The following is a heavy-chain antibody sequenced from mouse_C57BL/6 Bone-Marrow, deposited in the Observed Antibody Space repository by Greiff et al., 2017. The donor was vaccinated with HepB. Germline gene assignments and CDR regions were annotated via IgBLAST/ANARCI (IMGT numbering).Heavy chain of an antibody. CDR1: GFNIKDDY. CDR3: TLPTVVKSYFDY. J-gene: IGHJ2*01. D-gene: IGHD1-1*01. V-gene: IGHV14-4*01. CDR2: IDPENGDT. Sequence: EVQLQQSGAELVRPGASVKLSCTASGFNIKDDYMHWVKQRPEQGLEWIGWIDPENGDTEYASKFQGKATITADTSSNTAYLQLSSLTSEDTAVYYCTLPTVVKSYFDYWGQGTTLTVSS.